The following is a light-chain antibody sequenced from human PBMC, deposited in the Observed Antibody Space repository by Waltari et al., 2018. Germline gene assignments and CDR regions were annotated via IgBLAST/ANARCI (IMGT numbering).Light chain of an antibody. CDR1: SSDVGGYNY. CDR3: CSYAASVHWL. V-gene: IGLV2-11*01. J-gene: IGLJ3*02. CDR2: AVA. Sequence: QSALTQPRSVSGSPGQSVTISCTGTSSDVGGYNYVSWYQQPPGRAPKLIMYAVAKRPPRVPDRFFGSKSGNTASLTISGIQADDESDFYCCSYAASVHWLFGGGTKVTVL.